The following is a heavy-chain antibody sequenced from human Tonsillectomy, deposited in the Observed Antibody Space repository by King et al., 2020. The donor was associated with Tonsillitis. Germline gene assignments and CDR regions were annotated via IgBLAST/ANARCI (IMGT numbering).Heavy chain of an antibody. CDR1: GYTFTDFY. Sequence: VQLVESGAEVKKPGASVKVSCKASGYTFTDFYIHWVRQAPGQGLEWMGWINPNSGDTNYAEKFQGRVTMTRDTSISTAYMELSSLSSDDTAVYYCATDLLEAVAVYFFDYWAQGTLVTVSS. D-gene: IGHD6-19*01. CDR2: INPNSGDT. CDR3: ATDLLEAVAVYFFDY. J-gene: IGHJ4*02. V-gene: IGHV1-2*02.